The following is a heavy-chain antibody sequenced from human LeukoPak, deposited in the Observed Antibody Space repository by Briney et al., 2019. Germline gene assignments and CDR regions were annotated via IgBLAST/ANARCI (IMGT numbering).Heavy chain of an antibody. CDR2: ISSNGNAI. CDR3: ARDQVVGANVRDALDI. J-gene: IGHJ3*02. V-gene: IGHV3-48*03. CDR1: GFTFSRSE. Sequence: PGGSLRLSCAASGFTFSRSEMNWVRQAPGKGLEWVSYISSNGNAIYYADSVKGRFTISRDNAKNSLYLEMSSLRVEDTAVYYCARDQVVGANVRDALDIWGQGTMVTVSS. D-gene: IGHD1-26*01.